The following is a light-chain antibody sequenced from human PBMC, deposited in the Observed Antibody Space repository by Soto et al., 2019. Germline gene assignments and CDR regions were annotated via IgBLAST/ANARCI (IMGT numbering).Light chain of an antibody. V-gene: IGKV4-1*01. CDR1: QSVLYSSNSKNY. CDR2: WAS. CDR3: HQYYTTPPHT. J-gene: IGKJ2*01. Sequence: DIVMTQSPDSLAVSLGERATINCKSSQSVLYSSNSKNYLAWYQQKPGQPPKLLIYWASTRGSGVPDRFSGSGSGTDFSLTISSLQPEDVALYYCHQYYTTPPHTFGQGTKLEIK.